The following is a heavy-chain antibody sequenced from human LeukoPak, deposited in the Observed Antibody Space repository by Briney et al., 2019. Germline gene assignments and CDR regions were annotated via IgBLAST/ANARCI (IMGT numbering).Heavy chain of an antibody. CDR2: IYYSGST. CDR1: GGSISSSSYY. CDR3: ARLRVTNRGYFDL. Sequence: PSETLSLTCTVSGGSISSSSYYWGWIRQPPGKGLEWIGSIYYSGSTYYNPSLKSRVTISVDTSKNQFSLKLSSVTAADTAVYYCARLRVTNRGYFDLWGRGTLVTVSS. V-gene: IGHV4-39*01. J-gene: IGHJ2*01. D-gene: IGHD2-21*02.